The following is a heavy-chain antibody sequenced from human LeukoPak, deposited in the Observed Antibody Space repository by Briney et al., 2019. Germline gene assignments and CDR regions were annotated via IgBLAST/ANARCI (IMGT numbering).Heavy chain of an antibody. Sequence: GGSLRPSCVASGFTISGHAMSWVRQAPAKGLEWVSITVAGYSETHYADSVRGRFTISRDDSSNTLSLEMNNLRADDTGTYYCVKDFCRGGNCPFPFFDSWGQGTVVTVSS. V-gene: IGHV3-23*01. CDR3: VKDFCRGGNCPFPFFDS. CDR1: GFTISGHA. J-gene: IGHJ4*02. CDR2: TVAGYSET. D-gene: IGHD4-23*01.